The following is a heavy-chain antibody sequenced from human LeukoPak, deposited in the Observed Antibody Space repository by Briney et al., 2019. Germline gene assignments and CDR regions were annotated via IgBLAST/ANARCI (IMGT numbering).Heavy chain of an antibody. V-gene: IGHV4-34*01. Sequence: SETLSLTCAVYGGSFSGYYWSWIRQPPGKGLEWIGEINHSGSTNYNPSLKSRVTISVDTSKNQFSLKLSSVTAADTAVYYCARRESSSWYYFDYWGQGTLVTVSS. J-gene: IGHJ4*02. CDR1: GGSFSGYY. D-gene: IGHD6-13*01. CDR3: ARRESSSWYYFDY. CDR2: INHSGST.